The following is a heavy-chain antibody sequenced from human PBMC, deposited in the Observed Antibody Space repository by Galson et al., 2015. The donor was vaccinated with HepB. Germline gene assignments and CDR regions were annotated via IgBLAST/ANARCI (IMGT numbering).Heavy chain of an antibody. J-gene: IGHJ6*02. V-gene: IGHV1-18*01. CDR2: ISAYNGNT. D-gene: IGHD2-2*01. Sequence: SVKVSCKASGSTFTSYGISWVRQAPGQGLEWMGWISAYNGNTNYAQKLQGRVTMTTDTSTSTAYMELRSLRSDDTAVYYCARGPLGYCSSTSCYAYYGMDVWGQGTTVTVSS. CDR1: GSTFTSYG. CDR3: ARGPLGYCSSTSCYAYYGMDV.